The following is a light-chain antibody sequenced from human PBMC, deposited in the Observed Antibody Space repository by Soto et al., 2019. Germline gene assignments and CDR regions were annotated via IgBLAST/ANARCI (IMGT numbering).Light chain of an antibody. Sequence: HSALTQPPSASGSPGQSVTISCTGTSIDVGGYNYVSWYQQHPGKAPKLMIYEVSKRPSGVPDRFSGSKSGNTASLTVSGLQAEDEADYYCSSYAGSNVVFGTGTKVTVL. J-gene: IGLJ1*01. CDR3: SSYAGSNVV. V-gene: IGLV2-8*01. CDR2: EVS. CDR1: SIDVGGYNY.